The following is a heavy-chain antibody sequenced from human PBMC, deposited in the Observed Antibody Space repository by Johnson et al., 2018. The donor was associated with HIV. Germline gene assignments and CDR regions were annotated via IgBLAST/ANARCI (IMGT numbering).Heavy chain of an antibody. V-gene: IGHV3-9*01. CDR1: GFTFDDYA. J-gene: IGHJ3*02. Sequence: VQLVESGGGLVQPGGSLRLSCAASGFTFDDYAIHWVRQTPGKGLEWVSGISWNSGNIDYADSVKGRFTISRDNSKNTLYLQMNSLRAEDTAVYYCARDGAQQLARDAFDIWGQGTMVTVSS. CDR2: ISWNSGNI. CDR3: ARDGAQQLARDAFDI. D-gene: IGHD6-13*01.